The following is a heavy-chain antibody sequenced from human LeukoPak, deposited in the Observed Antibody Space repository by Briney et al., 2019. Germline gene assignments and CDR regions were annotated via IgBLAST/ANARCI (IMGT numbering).Heavy chain of an antibody. CDR2: ISGSGDST. V-gene: IGHV3-23*01. Sequence: GGSLRLSCAASGFTFTSYAMSWVRQAPGKGLECVSEISGSGDSTYYADSVKGRFTISRDNSKNTLYLQMNSLRAEDTAVYYCARELSEMATISPFDYWGQGTLVTVSS. CDR1: GFTFTSYA. CDR3: ARELSEMATISPFDY. J-gene: IGHJ4*02. D-gene: IGHD5-24*01.